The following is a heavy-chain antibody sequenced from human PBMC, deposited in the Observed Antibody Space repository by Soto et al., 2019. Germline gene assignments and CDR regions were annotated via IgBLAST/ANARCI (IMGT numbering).Heavy chain of an antibody. CDR2: IYYSWST. CDR3: ARQYCSDSNCYGPFDD. D-gene: IGHD2-2*01. CDR1: GGAISTYY. J-gene: IGHJ4*02. Sequence: SETLSLTCTVSGGAISTYYCSWIRQPPGKGLEWIACIYYSWSTNYNPSLKSQVAISIYTSKNQFSLNLTSVTAADTAVYYCARQYCSDSNCYGPFDDWGQGTMVTVS. V-gene: IGHV4-59*08.